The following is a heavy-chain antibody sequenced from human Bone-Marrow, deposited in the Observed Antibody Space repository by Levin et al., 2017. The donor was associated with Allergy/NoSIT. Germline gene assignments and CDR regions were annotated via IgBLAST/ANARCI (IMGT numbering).Heavy chain of an antibody. Sequence: SLRLSCAASGFTFSSYWMHWVRQAPGKGLVWFSLLPLSVLRPLSSASVKGRFTISRDNAKNTLYLQMNSLRAEDTAVYYCARGAIRSYYGSGTQTDYWGQGTLVTVSS. CDR2: LPLSVLRP. D-gene: IGHD3-10*01. J-gene: IGHJ4*02. V-gene: IGHV3-74*01. CDR3: ARGAIRSYYGSGTQTDY. CDR1: GFTFSSYW.